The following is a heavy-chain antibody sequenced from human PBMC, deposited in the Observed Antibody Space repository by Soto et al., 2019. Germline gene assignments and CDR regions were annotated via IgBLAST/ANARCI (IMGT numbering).Heavy chain of an antibody. CDR2: IYSSGNT. D-gene: IGHD4-17*01. V-gene: IGHV4-59*08. CDR1: GGSISSSF. CDR3: ASHKVYGDYHFDY. Sequence: SETLSLTCTVSGGSISSSFWNWVRQPPGKGLEWIGYIYSSGNTNYNPSLKSRVTMSVDTSKNQFSLKLSSVTAADTAVYYCASHKVYGDYHFDYWGQGTLVTVSS. J-gene: IGHJ4*02.